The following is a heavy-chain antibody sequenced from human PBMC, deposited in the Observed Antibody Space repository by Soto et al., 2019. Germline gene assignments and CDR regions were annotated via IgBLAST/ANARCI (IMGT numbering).Heavy chain of an antibody. CDR1: SGSIISSNW. J-gene: IGHJ5*02. CDR2: IYHSGSI. D-gene: IGHD6-19*01. V-gene: IGHV4-4*02. CDR3: ARKQWPVPNWFDP. Sequence: QVQLQESGPGLVKPSGTLSLHCAVSSGSIISSNWWSWVRQPPGKGLEWLGEIYHSGSINYNPSLKSRVTISVDKSKNQFSLKLSSVTAADTAVYYCARKQWPVPNWFDPWGQGTLVNVSS.